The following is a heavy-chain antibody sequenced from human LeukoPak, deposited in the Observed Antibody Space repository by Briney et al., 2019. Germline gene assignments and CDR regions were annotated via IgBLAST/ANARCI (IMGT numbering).Heavy chain of an antibody. Sequence: GGSLRLSCAASGFTFSSYDMNWVRQAPGKGLEWLAFISYDGSNKNYADSVKGRFTISRDNTKNSLYLQMNSLRAEDTAVYYCAKDGGSDPDSFDIWGQGTMVTVSS. D-gene: IGHD2-15*01. J-gene: IGHJ3*02. CDR2: ISYDGSNK. V-gene: IGHV3-30*02. CDR1: GFTFSSYD. CDR3: AKDGGSDPDSFDI.